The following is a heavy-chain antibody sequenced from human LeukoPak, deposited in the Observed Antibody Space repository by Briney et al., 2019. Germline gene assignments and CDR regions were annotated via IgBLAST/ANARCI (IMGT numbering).Heavy chain of an antibody. V-gene: IGHV1-18*01. CDR3: ARDQYDYVLGIYRPYFDY. CDR1: GYTFTSYG. J-gene: IGHJ4*02. D-gene: IGHD3-16*02. CDR2: ISPYNGNT. Sequence: ASVKVSCKASGYTFTSYGISWVRQAPGQGLEWMGSISPYNGNTNYAQKLQGRVTMTTDTSTSTAYMELRSLRSDDTAVYYCARDQYDYVLGIYRPYFDYWGPGTLVTVSS.